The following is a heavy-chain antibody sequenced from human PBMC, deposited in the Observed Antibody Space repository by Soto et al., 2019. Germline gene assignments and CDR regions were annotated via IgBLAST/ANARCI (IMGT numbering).Heavy chain of an antibody. V-gene: IGHV1-3*01. CDR3: ARGFHGPADY. CDR2: ITGGDADT. D-gene: IGHD3-10*01. J-gene: IGHJ4*02. CDR1: GYTFTANA. Sequence: RSSVKVSWKACGYTFTANAIHRARQAPGQSLEWMGWITGGDADTLYSHYFQGRVTLTRDTSATTAYMELNSLTSEDTAVYYCARGFHGPADYWGQGSLLTASS.